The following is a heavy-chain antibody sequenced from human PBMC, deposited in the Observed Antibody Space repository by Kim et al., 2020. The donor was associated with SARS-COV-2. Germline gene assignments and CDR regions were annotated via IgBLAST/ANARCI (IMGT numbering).Heavy chain of an antibody. Sequence: ASVKVSCKASGYTFTSYYMHWVRQAPGQGLEWMGIINPSGGSTSYAQKFQGRVTMTRDTSTSTVYMELSSLRSEDTAVYYCAREWGTTVVVSYYYGMDVWGQGTTVTVSS. D-gene: IGHD4-17*01. CDR2: INPSGGST. J-gene: IGHJ6*02. CDR3: AREWGTTVVVSYYYGMDV. V-gene: IGHV1-46*01. CDR1: GYTFTSYY.